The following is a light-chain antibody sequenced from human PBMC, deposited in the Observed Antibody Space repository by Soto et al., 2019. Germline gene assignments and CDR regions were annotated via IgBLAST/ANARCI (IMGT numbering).Light chain of an antibody. J-gene: IGKJ1*01. V-gene: IGKV1-39*01. CDR2: AAS. CDR1: QSISSY. CDR3: QQSYGTPRT. Sequence: DIQMTQSPSSLSASVGDRVTITCRASQSISSYLNWYQQRPGKAPKLLIYAASSLQSGVPSRFSGSGSGTDFTLTISSLQREDFATYYCQQSYGTPRTFGQGTKV.